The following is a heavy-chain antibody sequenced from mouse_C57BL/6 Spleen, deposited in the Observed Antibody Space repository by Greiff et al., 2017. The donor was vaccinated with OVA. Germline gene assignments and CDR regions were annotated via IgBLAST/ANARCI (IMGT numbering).Heavy chain of an antibody. D-gene: IGHD2-4*01. J-gene: IGHJ4*01. CDR2: INPNNGGT. V-gene: IGHV1-18*01. Sequence: EVQLQESGPELVKPGASVKIPCKASGYTFTDYNMDWVKQSHGKSLEWIGDINPNNGGTIYNQKFKGKATLTVDKSSSTAYMELRSLTSEDTAVYYCARGGPIYYDYDEAMDYWGQGTSVTVSS. CDR1: GYTFTDYN. CDR3: ARGGPIYYDYDEAMDY.